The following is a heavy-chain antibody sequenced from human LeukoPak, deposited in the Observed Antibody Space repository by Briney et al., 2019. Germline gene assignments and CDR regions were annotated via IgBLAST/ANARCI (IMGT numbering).Heavy chain of an antibody. V-gene: IGHV3-30-3*01. CDR3: ARDGLWFGELCPDY. J-gene: IGHJ4*02. Sequence: GGSLRLSCAASGFTFNNYAIHWVRQAPGKGLEWVAIISFDGGNKYYADSVKGRFTISRDNSKNTLYLQMNSLRAEDTAVYYCARDGLWFGELCPDYWGQGTLVTVSS. CDR1: GFTFNNYA. D-gene: IGHD3-10*01. CDR2: ISFDGGNK.